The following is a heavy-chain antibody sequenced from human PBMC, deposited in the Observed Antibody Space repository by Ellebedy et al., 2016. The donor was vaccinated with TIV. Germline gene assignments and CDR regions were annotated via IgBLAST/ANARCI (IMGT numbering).Heavy chain of an antibody. J-gene: IGHJ4*02. CDR2: VDHIGKT. Sequence: SETLSLTCSVSGGAIGTYYWSWVRQSPGKGLEWIGYVDHIGKTNDNPSFKSRATISVDTPKNQFSLRLNSVTAADTAVYYCARVVTVGGTEHFDFWGQGTLVTVSS. D-gene: IGHD1-26*01. CDR1: GGAIGTYY. CDR3: ARVVTVGGTEHFDF. V-gene: IGHV4-59*08.